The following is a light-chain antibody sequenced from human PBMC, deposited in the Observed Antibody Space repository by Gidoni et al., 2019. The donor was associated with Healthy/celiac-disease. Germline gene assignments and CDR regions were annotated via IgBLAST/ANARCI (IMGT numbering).Light chain of an antibody. Sequence: DIVMTQSPLSLLVPPGEPASISCRSSQSLLHSNGYNYLDWYLQKPGQSPQLLIYLGSNRASGVPDRFSDSGSGTDFTLKISRVEAEDVGVYYCMQALQTPWTFGQGTRVKIK. CDR2: LGS. V-gene: IGKV2-28*01. CDR1: QSLLHSNGYNY. J-gene: IGKJ1*01. CDR3: MQALQTPWT.